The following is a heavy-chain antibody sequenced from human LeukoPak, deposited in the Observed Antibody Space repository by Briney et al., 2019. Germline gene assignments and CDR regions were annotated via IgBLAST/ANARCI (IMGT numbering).Heavy chain of an antibody. CDR2: INHSGST. CDR1: GESFSGYY. V-gene: IGHV4-34*01. Sequence: SETLSLTCAVYGESFSGYYWTWIRQPPGKGLEWIGEINHSGSTNYNPSLKSRVTISVDTSKNQFSLKLSSVTAADTAVYYCARYTHISFDYWGQGTLVTVSS. CDR3: ARYTHISFDY. J-gene: IGHJ4*02. D-gene: IGHD2-21*01.